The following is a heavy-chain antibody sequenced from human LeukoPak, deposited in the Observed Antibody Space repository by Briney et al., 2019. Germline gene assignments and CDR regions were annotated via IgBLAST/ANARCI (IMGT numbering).Heavy chain of an antibody. Sequence: SETLSLTCTVSGGSISSYYWSWIRQPAGKGLEWIGRIYISGSTNYNPSLKGRVTMSVDTSKNQFSLKLSSVTAADTAVYYRARDRGTWNDDGFDYWGQGTLVTVSS. D-gene: IGHD1-1*01. CDR1: GGSISSYY. V-gene: IGHV4-4*07. J-gene: IGHJ4*02. CDR2: IYISGST. CDR3: ARDRGTWNDDGFDY.